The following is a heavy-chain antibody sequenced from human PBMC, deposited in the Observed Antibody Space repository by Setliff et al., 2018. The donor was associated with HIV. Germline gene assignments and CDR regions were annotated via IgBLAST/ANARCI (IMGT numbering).Heavy chain of an antibody. CDR2: IYHSGST. CDR1: GYSISSGGYS. V-gene: IGHV4-30-2*05. D-gene: IGHD5-12*01. J-gene: IGHJ4*02. CDR3: ARDRGGGYNNLDY. Sequence: SETLSLTCTVSGYSISSGGYSWSWIRQPPGKGLEWIGYIYHSGSTYYNPSLKSRVTISVDTSKNQFSLKVSSVTAADTAVYYCARDRGGGYNNLDYWGQGTLVTVSS.